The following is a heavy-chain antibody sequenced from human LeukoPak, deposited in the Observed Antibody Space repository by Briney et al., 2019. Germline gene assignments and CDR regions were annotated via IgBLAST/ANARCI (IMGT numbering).Heavy chain of an antibody. CDR3: ASLYSSGWMYYFDY. D-gene: IGHD6-19*01. CDR2: INHSGST. CDR1: GGSFSGYY. J-gene: IGHJ4*02. V-gene: IGHV4-34*01. Sequence: PSETLSLTCAVYGGSFSGYYWSWIRQPPGKGLEWIGEINHSGSTNYNPSLKSRVTISVDTSKNQFSLKLSSVTAADTAVYYCASLYSSGWMYYFDYWGQGTLVTVSS.